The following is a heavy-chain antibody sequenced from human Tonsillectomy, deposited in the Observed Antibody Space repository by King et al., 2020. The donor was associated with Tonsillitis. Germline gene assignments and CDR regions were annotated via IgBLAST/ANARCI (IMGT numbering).Heavy chain of an antibody. CDR3: ARIGGAGAVDY. D-gene: IGHD1-26*01. CDR1: GFSLSTSGMR. V-gene: IGHV2-70*04. CDR2: IDWDDDK. J-gene: IGHJ4*02. Sequence: VTLKESGPALVKPTQNLTLTCTFSGFSLSTSGMRVSWIRQPPGKALEWLARIDWDDDKFYSTSLKTRLTISKDTSKNQVVLTMTNMDPVDTATYYCARIGGAGAVDYWGQGTLVTVSS.